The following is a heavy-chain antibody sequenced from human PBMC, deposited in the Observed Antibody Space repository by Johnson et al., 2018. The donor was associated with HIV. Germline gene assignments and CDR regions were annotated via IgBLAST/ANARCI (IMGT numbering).Heavy chain of an antibody. J-gene: IGHJ3*02. CDR3: ARRGYSSSGGAFDI. CDR2: ISYDGSNN. Sequence: QVQLVESGGGVVQPGRSLRLSCAASGFTFSSYTIHWVRQAPGKGLEWVAVISYDGSNNSYADSVKGRFTISRDNSKNTLYLQMNSLRAEDTAVYYCARRGYSSSGGAFDIWGQGTMVTVSS. CDR1: GFTFSSYT. V-gene: IGHV3-30*04. D-gene: IGHD6-6*01.